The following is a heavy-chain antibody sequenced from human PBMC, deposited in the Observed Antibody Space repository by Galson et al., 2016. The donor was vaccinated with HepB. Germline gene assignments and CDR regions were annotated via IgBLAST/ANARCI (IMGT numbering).Heavy chain of an antibody. CDR3: ARKPPGGALDV. CDR2: ISAYNGDT. J-gene: IGHJ6*02. V-gene: IGHV1-18*01. Sequence: SVKVSCKASGYTFTSYGISWVRQAPGQGLEWMGWISAYNGDTNYAQKSQGRVTLTTDTSTTTVYMELRSLGSDDTAVYYCARKPPGGALDVRGQGTTVTVSS. CDR1: GYTFTSYG. D-gene: IGHD3-16*01.